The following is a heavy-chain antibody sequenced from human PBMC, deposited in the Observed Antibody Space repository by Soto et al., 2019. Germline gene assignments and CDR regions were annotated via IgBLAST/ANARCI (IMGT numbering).Heavy chain of an antibody. CDR2: INSDGSST. D-gene: IGHD2-2*01. J-gene: IGHJ6*02. CDR1: GCTFSSYW. V-gene: IGHV3-74*01. Sequence: GGSLRLSCAASGCTFSSYWMHWVRQAPGKGLVWVSRINSDGSSTSYADSVKGRFTISRDNAKNTLYLQMNSLRAEDTAVYYCVKGYCSSTSCQYYYYGMDVWGQGTTVTVSS. CDR3: VKGYCSSTSCQYYYYGMDV.